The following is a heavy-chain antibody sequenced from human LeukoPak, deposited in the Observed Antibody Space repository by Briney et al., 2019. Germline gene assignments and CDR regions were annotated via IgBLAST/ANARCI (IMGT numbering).Heavy chain of an antibody. CDR3: TRDLRTGVGQGS. V-gene: IGHV3-7*01. Sequence: GGSLTLSCAASGFNFDAFFLSWVRQAPGEGLEGVGRINPDGRATNYADYVKRRFSIPRDNARNLVYLQMNSLTVEDTAVYYCTRDLRTGVGQGSWGQGALVTVSS. J-gene: IGHJ5*02. CDR2: INPDGRAT. D-gene: IGHD3-3*01. CDR1: GFNFDAFF.